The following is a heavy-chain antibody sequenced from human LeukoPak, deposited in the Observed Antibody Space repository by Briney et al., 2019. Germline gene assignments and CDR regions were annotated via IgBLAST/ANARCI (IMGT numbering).Heavy chain of an antibody. Sequence: GGSLRLSCAASGFTFSSYAMHWVRQAPGKGLEWVAVISYDGSNKYYADSVKGRFTISRDNSKNTLYLQMNSLRAEDTAVYYCARGAPHSSSWPWGNWFDPWGQGTLVTVSS. D-gene: IGHD6-13*01. CDR2: ISYDGSNK. J-gene: IGHJ5*02. CDR1: GFTFSSYA. CDR3: ARGAPHSSSWPWGNWFDP. V-gene: IGHV3-30-3*01.